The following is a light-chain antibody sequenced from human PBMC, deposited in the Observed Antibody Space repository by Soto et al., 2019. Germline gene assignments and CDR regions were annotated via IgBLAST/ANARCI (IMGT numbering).Light chain of an antibody. J-gene: IGKJ4*01. CDR2: GTS. CDR3: QQFYRPVLS. CDR1: QNIAEF. V-gene: IGKV1-39*01. Sequence: DVQMTQAPSSLSASIGDRVTLTCRASQNIAEFLNWYQVKSDKGPKLLIYGTSTLQSGVPSRFSGGGSGTEFTLTISNLHPEDFAVYYCQQFYRPVLSFGGGTRVELK.